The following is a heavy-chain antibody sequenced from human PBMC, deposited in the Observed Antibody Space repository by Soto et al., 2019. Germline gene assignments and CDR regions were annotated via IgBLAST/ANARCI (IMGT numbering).Heavy chain of an antibody. CDR3: AKDGPVYCGCDCYSGFLWYFDL. CDR1: GFTFSSYA. D-gene: IGHD2-21*02. V-gene: IGHV3-23*01. J-gene: IGHJ2*01. Sequence: EVQLLESGGGLVQPGGSLRLSCAASGFTFSSYAMSWVRQAPGKGLEWVSAISGSGGSTYYADFVKGRFTISRDNSKNTLYLQMNGLRAEDTAVYYCAKDGPVYCGCDCYSGFLWYFDLWCRGTLVTVSS. CDR2: ISGSGGST.